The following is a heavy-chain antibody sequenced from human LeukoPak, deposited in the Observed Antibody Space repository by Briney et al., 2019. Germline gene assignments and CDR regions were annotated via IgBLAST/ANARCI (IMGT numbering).Heavy chain of an antibody. Sequence: ASVKVSCKASGYTFTGYYMHWVRQAPGQGLEWMGWINPNSGGTNYAQKFQGRVTMTRDTSISTAYMELSRLRSDDTAVYYCARDVMTYYYDSSGPYYYYYMDVWGKGTTVTVSS. J-gene: IGHJ6*03. CDR2: INPNSGGT. CDR3: ARDVMTYYYDSSGPYYYYYMDV. D-gene: IGHD3-22*01. V-gene: IGHV1-2*02. CDR1: GYTFTGYY.